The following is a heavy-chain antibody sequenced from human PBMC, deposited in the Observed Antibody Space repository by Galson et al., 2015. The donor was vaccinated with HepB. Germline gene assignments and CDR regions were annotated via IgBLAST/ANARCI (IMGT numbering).Heavy chain of an antibody. J-gene: IGHJ5*02. D-gene: IGHD2-15*01. Sequence: SLRLSCAASGFTVSSNYMSWVRQAPGKGLEWVSVIYSGGSTYYADSVKGRFTISRDNSKNTLYLQMNSLRAEDTAVYYCARGVAGYCSGGSCYSHWFDPWGQGTLVTVSS. CDR3: ARGVAGYCSGGSCYSHWFDP. CDR2: IYSGGST. CDR1: GFTVSSNY. V-gene: IGHV3-53*01.